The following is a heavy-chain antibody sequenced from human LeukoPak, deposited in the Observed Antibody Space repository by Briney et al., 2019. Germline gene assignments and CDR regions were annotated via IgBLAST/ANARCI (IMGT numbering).Heavy chain of an antibody. J-gene: IGHJ5*02. CDR3: ARGGGFWSGSGA. D-gene: IGHD3-3*01. CDR1: GYTFTSND. V-gene: IGHV1-8*03. CDR2: MNPNSGNT. Sequence: ASVKVSCKASGYTFTSNDINWVRQATGQGLEWMGWMNPNSGNTGYAQKFQGRVTITRNTSISTAYMELSSLRSEDTAVYYCARGGGFWSGSGAWGQGTLVTVSS.